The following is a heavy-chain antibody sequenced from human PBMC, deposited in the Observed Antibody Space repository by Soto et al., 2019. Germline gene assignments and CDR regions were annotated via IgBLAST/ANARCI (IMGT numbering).Heavy chain of an antibody. J-gene: IGHJ4*02. CDR2: INSDGSST. CDR3: ARELMEVPAAPLGY. CDR1: GFTFSSHW. V-gene: IGHV3-74*01. Sequence: GGSLRLSCAASGFTFSSHWMHWVRQAPGKGLVWVSRINSDGSSTSYADSVKGRVTISRDNAQSSLFLHVNSLRAEDSAVYYCARELMEVPAAPLGYWGQGTLVTVFS. D-gene: IGHD2-15*01.